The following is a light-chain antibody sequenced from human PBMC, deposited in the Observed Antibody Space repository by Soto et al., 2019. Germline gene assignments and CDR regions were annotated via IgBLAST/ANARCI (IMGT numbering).Light chain of an antibody. CDR1: QGIGSW. CDR3: QQANSFPFT. Sequence: DIQMTQSPSSVSASVGDSVTITCRASQGIGSWLAWYQQKPGRAPNLLIYAASNLHSGVPSRFSGSGSGTDLTLTINSLQPEDFGTYCCQQANSFPFTFGPGTKVDI. CDR2: AAS. J-gene: IGKJ3*01. V-gene: IGKV1-12*01.